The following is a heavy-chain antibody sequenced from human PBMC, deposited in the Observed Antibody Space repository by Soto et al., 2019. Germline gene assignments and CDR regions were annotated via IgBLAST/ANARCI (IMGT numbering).Heavy chain of an antibody. Sequence: SETLSLTCAVYGGSFSGYYWSWIRQPPGKGLEWIGEINHSGSTNYNPSLKSRVTISVDTSKNQFSLKLSSVTAADTAVYYCARVLVGYSSSSSPRDWFDPWGQGTLVTVS. CDR3: ARVLVGYSSSSSPRDWFDP. D-gene: IGHD6-13*01. J-gene: IGHJ5*02. CDR2: INHSGST. V-gene: IGHV4-34*01. CDR1: GGSFSGYY.